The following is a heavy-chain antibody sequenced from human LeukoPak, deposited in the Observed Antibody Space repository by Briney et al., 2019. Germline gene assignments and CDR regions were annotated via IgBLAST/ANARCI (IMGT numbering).Heavy chain of an antibody. J-gene: IGHJ6*03. V-gene: IGHV5-51*01. CDR2: IYPGDSDT. D-gene: IGHD3-22*01. CDR1: GYSFTSYW. CDR3: ASQQLTYYYDSSGLGPYYYYYYYMDV. Sequence: GESLKISCKGSGYSFTSYWIGWVRQMPGKGLEWMGIIYPGDSDTRYSPSFQGQVTISADKSISTAYLQWSSLKASDTAMYYCASQQLTYYYDSSGLGPYYYYYYYMDVWGKGTTVTVSS.